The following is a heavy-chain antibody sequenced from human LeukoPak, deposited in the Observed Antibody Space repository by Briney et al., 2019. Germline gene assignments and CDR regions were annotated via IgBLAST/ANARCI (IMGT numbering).Heavy chain of an antibody. D-gene: IGHD3-3*01. J-gene: IGHJ1*01. CDR3: TRRPEYYDFWSGYYPPEYFQH. CDR1: GFTFSGSA. Sequence: GGSLRLSCAASGFTFSGSAMHWVRQASGKGLEWVGRIRSKANSYATAYAASVKGRFTISRDDSKNTAYLQMNSLKTEDTAVYYCTRRPEYYDFWSGYYPPEYFQHWGQGTLVTVSS. CDR2: IRSKANSYAT. V-gene: IGHV3-73*01.